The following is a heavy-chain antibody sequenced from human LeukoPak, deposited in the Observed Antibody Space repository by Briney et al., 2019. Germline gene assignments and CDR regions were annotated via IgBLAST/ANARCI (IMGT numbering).Heavy chain of an antibody. V-gene: IGHV3-7*01. J-gene: IGHJ4*01. Sequence: GGSLRLSCAASGFTFSSYWMSWVRQAPGKGLEWVANIKQDGSEKYYVDSVKGRFTISRDDAKNTLYLQMNNLRAEDTAVYYCARDSETVGGTIDYWGQGTLVTVSS. D-gene: IGHD1-26*01. CDR3: ARDSETVGGTIDY. CDR1: GFTFSSYW. CDR2: IKQDGSEK.